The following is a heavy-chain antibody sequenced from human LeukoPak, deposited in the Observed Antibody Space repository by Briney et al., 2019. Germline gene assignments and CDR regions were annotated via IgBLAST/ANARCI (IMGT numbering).Heavy chain of an antibody. CDR2: IYYSGST. CDR1: GYSISSGYY. CDR3: GSEIIGGYFDY. Sequence: SETLSLTCTVSGYSISSGYYWGWIRQPPGKGLEWIGSIYYSGSTYYNPSLKSRVTISVDTSKNQFSLKLSSVTAADTAVYYCGSEIIGGYFDYWGQGILVTVSS. V-gene: IGHV4-38-2*02. J-gene: IGHJ4*02. D-gene: IGHD3-16*01.